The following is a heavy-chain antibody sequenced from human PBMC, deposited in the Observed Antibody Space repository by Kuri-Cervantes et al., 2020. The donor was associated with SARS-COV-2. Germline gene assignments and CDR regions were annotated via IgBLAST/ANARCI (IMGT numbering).Heavy chain of an antibody. CDR3: ARDGIGFDP. J-gene: IGHJ5*02. V-gene: IGHV3-30-3*01. CDR1: GFTFSSYA. CDR2: ISYDGSNK. Sequence: LSLTCAASGFTFSSYAMHWVRQAPGKGLEWVAVISYDGSNKYYADSVKGRFTISRDNSKNTLYLQMNSLRAEDTAVYYCARDGIGFDPWGQGILVTVSS. D-gene: IGHD2-21*01.